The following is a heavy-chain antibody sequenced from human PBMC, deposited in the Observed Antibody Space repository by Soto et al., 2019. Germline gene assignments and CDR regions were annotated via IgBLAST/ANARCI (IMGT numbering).Heavy chain of an antibody. CDR1: GFTFTNVA. CDR2: MTDSGGST. CDR3: AKLYWDPRYFDY. Sequence: PGGSLRLSCAASGFTFTNVAMTWVRQAPGKGLEWVSTMTDSGGSTDYADSVKGRFTISRDNSKSTLYLQMNNLRADDTAVYYCAKLYWDPRYFDYWGQGARVTVS. D-gene: IGHD2-8*02. V-gene: IGHV3-23*01. J-gene: IGHJ4*02.